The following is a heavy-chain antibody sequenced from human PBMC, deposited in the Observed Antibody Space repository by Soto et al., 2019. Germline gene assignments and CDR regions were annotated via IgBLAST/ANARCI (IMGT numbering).Heavy chain of an antibody. V-gene: IGHV3-21*01. CDR1: GFAFSTYS. D-gene: IGHD6-19*01. CDR3: ARDVHSSGWNGLDV. CDR2: ITTSIGYT. J-gene: IGHJ6*02. Sequence: PGGSLRLSCAASGFAFSTYSMSWVRQAPGKGLEWVSSITTSIGYTYYADSVKGRVTISRDNAQNSLCLQMNSLRAEDTAVYYCARDVHSSGWNGLDVWGRGTTVTVSS.